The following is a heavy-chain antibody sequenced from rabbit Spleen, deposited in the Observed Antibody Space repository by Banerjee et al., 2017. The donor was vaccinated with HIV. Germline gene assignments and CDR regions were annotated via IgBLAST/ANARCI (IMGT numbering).Heavy chain of an antibody. CDR3: ARDLVGVIGWNFYL. J-gene: IGHJ4*01. Sequence: QEQLVESGGGLVQPEGSLTLTCKASGFSFGDRDVMCWVRQAPGKGLEWIACINAATGRPVYATWASGRFTISRTSSTTVTLRMTSLTAADRAIYFCARDLVGVIGWNFYLWGQGTLVTVS. D-gene: IGHD1-1*01. CDR1: GFSFGDRDV. CDR2: INAATGRP. V-gene: IGHV1S45*01.